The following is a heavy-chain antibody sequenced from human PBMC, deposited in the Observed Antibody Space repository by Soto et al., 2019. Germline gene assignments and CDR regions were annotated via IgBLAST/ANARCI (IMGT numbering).Heavy chain of an antibody. Sequence: QVQLVESGGGVVQPGRSLRLSCAASGFTFSSYGMHWVRQAPGKGLEWVAVISYDGSNKYYADSVMGRFTISRDNSENTLYLQMNSLRAADTAVYYCPTDRCGKTLLAYWGQGNLVTFAS. CDR2: ISYDGSNK. J-gene: IGHJ1*01. V-gene: IGHV3-30*03. D-gene: IGHD3-16*02. CDR3: PTDRCGKTLLAY. CDR1: GFTFSSYG.